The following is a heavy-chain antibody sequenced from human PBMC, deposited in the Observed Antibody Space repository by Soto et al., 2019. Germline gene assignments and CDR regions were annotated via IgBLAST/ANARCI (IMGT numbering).Heavy chain of an antibody. V-gene: IGHV4-31*03. CDR1: GGSISSGGHY. D-gene: IGHD5-12*01. J-gene: IGHJ5*02. CDR2: VHYSGTT. Sequence: QVQLQESGPGLVKPSQTLSLTCTVSGGSISSGGHYWSWIRQHPGKGLEWIGYVHYSGTTYYSPPPKGRVTMSVDMSTNQFSLKLTSMTAADTALYYCARGGNSGSTGGFDPWGQGTLVTVSS. CDR3: ARGGNSGSTGGFDP.